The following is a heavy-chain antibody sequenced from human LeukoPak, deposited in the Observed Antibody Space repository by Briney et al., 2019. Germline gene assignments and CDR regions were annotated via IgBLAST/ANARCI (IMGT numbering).Heavy chain of an antibody. CDR2: INAGNGNT. Sequence: ASVTVSYKASGYTFTSYALHWVRQAPGQRREWMGWINAGNGNTKYSQKFQGRVTITRDTSASTAYMELSSLRSEDPAVYYCARESVAVARENWFDPWGQGTLVTVSS. J-gene: IGHJ5*02. CDR1: GYTFTSYA. V-gene: IGHV1-3*01. D-gene: IGHD6-19*01. CDR3: ARESVAVARENWFDP.